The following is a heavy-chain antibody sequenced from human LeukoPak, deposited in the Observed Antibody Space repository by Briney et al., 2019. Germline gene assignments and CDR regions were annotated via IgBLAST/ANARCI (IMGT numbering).Heavy chain of an antibody. CDR1: EFSFSDSW. D-gene: IGHD1-1*01. CDR3: ATYINWVAGDV. Sequence: GGSLRLSCAASEFSFSDSWMSWVHQAPGKGLEWVAAIKDDGSEEYYLDSVKGRFIISRDNAKNSVYLQMNSLRDEDTAVYHCATYINWVAGDVWGQGTAVSVSS. J-gene: IGHJ6*02. V-gene: IGHV3-7*01. CDR2: IKDDGSEE.